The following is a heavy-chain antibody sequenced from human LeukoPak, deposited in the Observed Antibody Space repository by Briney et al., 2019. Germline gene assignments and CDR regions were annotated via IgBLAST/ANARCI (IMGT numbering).Heavy chain of an antibody. CDR2: IYYSGST. CDR3: ARGGGDRAYYYYGMDV. J-gene: IGHJ6*02. V-gene: IGHV4-30-4*01. Sequence: SETLSLTRTVSGGSISSGDYYWSWIRQPPGKGLEWIGYIYYSGSTYYNPSLKSRVTISVDTSKNQFSLKLSSVTAADTAVYYCARGGGDRAYYYYGMDVWGQGTTVTVSS. CDR1: GGSISSGDYY. D-gene: IGHD2-21*02.